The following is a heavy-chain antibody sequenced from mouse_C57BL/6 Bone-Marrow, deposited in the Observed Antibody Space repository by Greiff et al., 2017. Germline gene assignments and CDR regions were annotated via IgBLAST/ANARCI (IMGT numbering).Heavy chain of an antibody. J-gene: IGHJ1*03. D-gene: IGHD2-5*01. CDR1: GFSLTSYG. CDR3: ARKNYSNYWYFDV. V-gene: IGHV2-2*01. Sequence: VKLVESGPGLVQPSQSLSITCTVSGFSLTSYGVHWVRQSPGKGLEWLGVIWSGGSTDYNAAFISRLSISKDNSKSQVFFKMNSLQADDTAIYYCARKNYSNYWYFDVWGTGTTVTVSS. CDR2: IWSGGST.